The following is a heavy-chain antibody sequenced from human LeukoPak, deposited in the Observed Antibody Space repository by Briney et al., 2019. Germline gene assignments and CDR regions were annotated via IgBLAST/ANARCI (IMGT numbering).Heavy chain of an antibody. CDR3: ARRAGAYSHPYDY. CDR2: IYSDNT. V-gene: IGHV3-53*01. CDR1: GFIVRNYY. D-gene: IGHD4/OR15-4a*01. Sequence: PGGSLRLSCAASGFIVRNYYLSWVRQAPGKGLEWVSFIYSDNTHYSDSVKGRFTISRDNSKNTLYLQMNSLRAEDTAVYYCARRAGAYSHPYDYWGQGTLVTVSS. J-gene: IGHJ4*02.